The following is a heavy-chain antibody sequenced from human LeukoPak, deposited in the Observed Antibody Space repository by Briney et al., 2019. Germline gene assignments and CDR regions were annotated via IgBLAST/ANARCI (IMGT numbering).Heavy chain of an antibody. J-gene: IGHJ5*02. CDR3: AIDCSTSCYYNWFDP. D-gene: IGHD2-2*01. Sequence: GGSLRLSCAASGFTFSSYSMNWLRQAPGKGLEWVSYISSSSSTIYYADSVKGRFTISRDNAKNSLYLQMNSLRAEETAVYYSAIDCSTSCYYNWFDPWGQGTLVTVSS. CDR2: ISSSSSTI. CDR1: GFTFSSYS. V-gene: IGHV3-48*01.